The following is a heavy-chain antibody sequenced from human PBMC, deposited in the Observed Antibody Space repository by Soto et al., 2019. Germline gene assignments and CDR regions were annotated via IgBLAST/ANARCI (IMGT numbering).Heavy chain of an antibody. J-gene: IGHJ4*02. V-gene: IGHV3-23*01. CDR2: ISRGGDAT. CDR3: ARDPSTGAADF. D-gene: IGHD2-8*02. Sequence: GGSLRLSCVGSGFTFNYYALNWVRQSPGKGLEWVPTISRGGDATYYADSVRGRFTISRDNSKHTLSLLMKSLRAEDSAIYYCARDPSTGAADFWGQGTLVTVSS. CDR1: GFTFNYYA.